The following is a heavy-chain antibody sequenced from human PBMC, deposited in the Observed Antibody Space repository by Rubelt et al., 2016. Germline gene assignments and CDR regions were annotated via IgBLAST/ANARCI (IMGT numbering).Heavy chain of an antibody. CDR1: GGSISSSSYY. D-gene: IGHD5-24*01. V-gene: IGHV4-39*01. J-gene: IGHJ4*02. CDR2: LYYSGST. Sequence: QLQLQESGPGLVKPSETLSLTCTVSGGSISSSSYYWGWIRQPPGKGLEWIGSLYYSGSTYYNPSLKSRVTISVDTSKNQFSLKLSSVTAADTAVYYCAGLRRDGYNYPDLDYWGQGTLVTVSS. CDR3: AGLRRDGYNYPDLDY.